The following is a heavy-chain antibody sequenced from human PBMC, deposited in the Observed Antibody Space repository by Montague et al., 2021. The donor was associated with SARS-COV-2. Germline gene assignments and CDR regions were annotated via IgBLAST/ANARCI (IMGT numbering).Heavy chain of an antibody. CDR1: GDSINNYY. CDR3: ARGSGYSGYALAY. Sequence: SESQSLVCTVSGDSINNYYWSWIRQSPGKGLEYIGYIYYSGGANYYPSRGTNYNPSFGSRVAISLDTSKNQFSLNLSSVTTADTAVYYCARGSGYSGYALAYWGQGTLVTVSS. CDR2: IYYSGGANYYPSRGT. V-gene: IGHV4-59*01. D-gene: IGHD5-12*01. J-gene: IGHJ4*02.